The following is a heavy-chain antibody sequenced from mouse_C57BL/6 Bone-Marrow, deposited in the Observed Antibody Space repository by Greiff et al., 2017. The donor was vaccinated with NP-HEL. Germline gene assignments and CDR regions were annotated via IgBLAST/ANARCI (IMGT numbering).Heavy chain of an antibody. Sequence: EVKLVESGGGLVKPGGSLKLSCAASGFTFSDYGMHWVRQAPEKGLEWVAYISSGSSTIYYADTVKGRFTISRDNAKNTLFLQMTSLRSEDTAMYYCANYGSSLFAYWGQGTLVTVSA. J-gene: IGHJ3*01. CDR2: ISSGSSTI. CDR1: GFTFSDYG. D-gene: IGHD1-1*01. CDR3: ANYGSSLFAY. V-gene: IGHV5-17*01.